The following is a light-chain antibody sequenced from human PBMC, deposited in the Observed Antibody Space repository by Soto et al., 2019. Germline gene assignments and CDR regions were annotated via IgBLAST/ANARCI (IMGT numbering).Light chain of an antibody. J-gene: IGKJ1*01. Sequence: EIVLTQSPATLSLSPGERATLSCRASQRITTVAWYQQKPGQAPRLLIYGLYIRAPGVQARFSGSGSGTEFTLTISSLQSEDFAVYYCQQYNNWPRTFGQGTKVDIK. CDR1: QRITT. V-gene: IGKV3-15*01. CDR2: GLY. CDR3: QQYNNWPRT.